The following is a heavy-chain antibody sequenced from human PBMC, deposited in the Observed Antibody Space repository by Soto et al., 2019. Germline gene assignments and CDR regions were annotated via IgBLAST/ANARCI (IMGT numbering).Heavy chain of an antibody. Sequence: SLRLYCAASGFSFGSYALSWVRQAPGKGLEWVSTISGSDGKTFYADSVKGRFSISRDTSQSTLYLQMNSLRADDTAIYYCARWSYLDYWGQGTRVTVSS. V-gene: IGHV3-23*01. CDR1: GFSFGSYA. J-gene: IGHJ4*02. CDR3: ARWSYLDY. D-gene: IGHD3-3*01. CDR2: ISGSDGKT.